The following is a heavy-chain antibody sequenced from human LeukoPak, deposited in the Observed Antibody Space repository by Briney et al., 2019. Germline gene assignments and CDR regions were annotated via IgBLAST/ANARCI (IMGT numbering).Heavy chain of an antibody. CDR2: IIPISGTA. CDR1: GGTFSSYA. CDR3: ARRGDYDSSGYYYGFDY. D-gene: IGHD3-22*01. Sequence: SVKVSCKASGGTFSSYAISWVRQAPGQGLEWMGGIIPISGTANYAQKFQGRVTITTDESTSTAYMELSSLRSEDTAVYYCARRGDYDSSGYYYGFDYWGQGTLVTVSS. V-gene: IGHV1-69*05. J-gene: IGHJ4*02.